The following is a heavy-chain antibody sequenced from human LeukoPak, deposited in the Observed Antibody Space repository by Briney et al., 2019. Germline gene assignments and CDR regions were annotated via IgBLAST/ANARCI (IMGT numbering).Heavy chain of an antibody. D-gene: IGHD1-26*01. V-gene: IGHV1-46*01. Sequence: GASVKVPCKASGYTFTSFGLTWVRQAPGQGLEWMGIINPSGGSTSYAQKFQGRVTMTRDMSTSTVYMELSSLRSEDTAVYYCARVDRSGSYSASTTFDYWGQGTLVTVSS. CDR3: ARVDRSGSYSASTTFDY. J-gene: IGHJ4*02. CDR1: GYTFTSFG. CDR2: INPSGGST.